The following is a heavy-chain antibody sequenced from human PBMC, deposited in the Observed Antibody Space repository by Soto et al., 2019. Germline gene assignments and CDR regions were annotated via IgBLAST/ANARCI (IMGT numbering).Heavy chain of an antibody. Sequence: QVQLVQSGAEVKKPGASVKVSCKASGYTFTSYGISWVRQAPGQGLEWMGWISAYNGNTNYAQKLQGRVTMTTDTSTSTAYMELRSPRSDDTAVYYCARDPPLRVRYSSSLPNYYYGMDVWGQGTTVTVSS. V-gene: IGHV1-18*01. J-gene: IGHJ6*02. D-gene: IGHD6-6*01. CDR2: ISAYNGNT. CDR3: ARDPPLRVRYSSSLPNYYYGMDV. CDR1: GYTFTSYG.